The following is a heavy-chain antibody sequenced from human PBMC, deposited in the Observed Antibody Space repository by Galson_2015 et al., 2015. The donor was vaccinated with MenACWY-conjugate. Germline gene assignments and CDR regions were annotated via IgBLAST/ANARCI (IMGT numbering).Heavy chain of an antibody. CDR1: GFTFKSYS. V-gene: IGHV3-48*03. Sequence: SLRLSCAASGFTFKSYSMNWVRQAPGKGLEWISYINSKGSTILHADSVKGRFTISRDNAKNSLYLHMNSLRAEDTAIYFCAREPPFGELPLDYWGQGTLVTVSS. D-gene: IGHD3-10*01. CDR2: INSKGSTI. J-gene: IGHJ4*02. CDR3: AREPPFGELPLDY.